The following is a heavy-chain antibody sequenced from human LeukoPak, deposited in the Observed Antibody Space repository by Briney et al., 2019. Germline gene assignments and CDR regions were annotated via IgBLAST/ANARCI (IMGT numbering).Heavy chain of an antibody. CDR1: GGSINSSSYY. V-gene: IGHV4-39*01. CDR2: IFYSGST. CDR3: ARHNGGSYSSFDP. D-gene: IGHD1-26*01. J-gene: IGHJ5*02. Sequence: PSETLSLTCTVSGGSINSSSYYWGWIRQPPGKGLEWTGSIFYSGSTYYNPSLKSRVTISVDTSKNQFSLKLSSVTAADTAVYYCARHNGGSYSSFDPWGQGTLVTVSS.